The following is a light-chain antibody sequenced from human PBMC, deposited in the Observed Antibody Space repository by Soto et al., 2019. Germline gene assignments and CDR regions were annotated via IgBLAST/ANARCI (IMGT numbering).Light chain of an antibody. J-gene: IGKJ2*01. CDR1: QSVSSSY. Sequence: EIVLTQSPATLSLSPGERATLACGASQSVSSSYLAWYQQKPGLAPRLLNYDASSRATGIPDRFSGSGSGTDFTLTISRLEPEDFPVYYCQQYGSSPYTFGQGTKLEIK. V-gene: IGKV3D-20*01. CDR2: DAS. CDR3: QQYGSSPYT.